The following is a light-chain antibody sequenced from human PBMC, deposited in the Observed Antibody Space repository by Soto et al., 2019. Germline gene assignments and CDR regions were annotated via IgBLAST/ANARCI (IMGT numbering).Light chain of an antibody. CDR1: QSVSSN. V-gene: IGKV3-15*01. CDR3: LQRNNWPPWT. CDR2: GAS. Sequence: IVMTQSPATLSVSPGERATLSCRASQSVSSNLAWYQQKPGQAPRLLIYGASTRATGIPARFSGSGSGTDFTLTISGLEPEDFALYYCLQRNNWPPWTFGQGTKVDIK. J-gene: IGKJ1*01.